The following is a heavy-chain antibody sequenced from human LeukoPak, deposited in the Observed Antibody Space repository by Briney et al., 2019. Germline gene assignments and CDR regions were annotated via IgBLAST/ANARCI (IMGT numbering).Heavy chain of an antibody. CDR1: GFTFSDYY. D-gene: IGHD2-2*01. V-gene: IGHV3-11*01. CDR3: ARESRMVPAVPAGY. J-gene: IGHJ4*02. Sequence: GGSLRLSCAASGFTFSDYYMSWIRQAPGKGLEWVSYIGSSGSTIYYADSVKGRFTISRDNAKNSLYLQMNSLRAEDTAVYYCARESRMVPAVPAGYWGQGTLVTVSS. CDR2: IGSSGSTI.